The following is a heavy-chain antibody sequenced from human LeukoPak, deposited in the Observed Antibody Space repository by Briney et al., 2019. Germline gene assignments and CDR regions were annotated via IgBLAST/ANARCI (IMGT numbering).Heavy chain of an antibody. CDR2: INPNSGGT. V-gene: IGHV1-2*06. CDR3: ARARWLGTFDY. CDR1: GYTFTGNY. J-gene: IGHJ4*02. Sequence: ASVKVSCKASGYTFTGNYMHRVRQAPGQGLEWMGRINPNSGGTNYAQKVQGRVPMTRDTSISTAYLELSRLRSDDTAVYYCARARWLGTFDYWGQGTLVTVSS. D-gene: IGHD6-19*01.